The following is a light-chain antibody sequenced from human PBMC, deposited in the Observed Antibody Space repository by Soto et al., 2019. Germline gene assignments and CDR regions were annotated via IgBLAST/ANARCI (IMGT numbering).Light chain of an antibody. Sequence: EIVLTQSPGTLSLSPGERATLSCRASQSVSSSYLAWYQQKPGQAPRLLIYGASSRATGIPDRFSGSGSGTNFTLTISRLEPEDSAVDACQQNGSSPPIACGQGTRLEIK. J-gene: IGKJ5*01. V-gene: IGKV3-20*01. CDR1: QSVSSSY. CDR2: GAS. CDR3: QQNGSSPPIA.